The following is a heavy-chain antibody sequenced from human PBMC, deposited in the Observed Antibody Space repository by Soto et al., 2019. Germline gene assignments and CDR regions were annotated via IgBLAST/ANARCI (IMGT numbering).Heavy chain of an antibody. J-gene: IGHJ4*02. CDR2: ISGSGGST. CDR3: AKQGQDTLRVIAAAGNFDY. D-gene: IGHD6-13*01. V-gene: IGHV3-23*01. Sequence: PGGSLRLSCAASGFTFSSYAMSWVRQAPGKGLEWVSAISGSGGSTYYADSVKGRFTISRDNSKNTLYLQMNSLRAEDTAVYYCAKQGQDTLRVIAAAGNFDYWGQGPLVTVSS. CDR1: GFTFSSYA.